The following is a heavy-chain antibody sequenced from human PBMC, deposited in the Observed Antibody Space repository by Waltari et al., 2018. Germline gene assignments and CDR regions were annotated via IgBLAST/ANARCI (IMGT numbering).Heavy chain of an antibody. D-gene: IGHD3-22*01. Sequence: QVQLQESGPGLVKPSETLSLTCTVSGGSISSYYWSWIRQPPGKGLEWFGYIFYSGGTNYNPSLKSRVTISVDTSKNQFSLKLGSVTAADTAVYYCAREGSSGYGDMDVWGQGTTVTVSS. CDR2: IFYSGGT. V-gene: IGHV4-59*01. J-gene: IGHJ6*02. CDR3: AREGSSGYGDMDV. CDR1: GGSISSYY.